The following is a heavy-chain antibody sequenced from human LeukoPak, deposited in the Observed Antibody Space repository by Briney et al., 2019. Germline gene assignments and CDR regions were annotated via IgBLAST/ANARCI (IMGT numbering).Heavy chain of an antibody. J-gene: IGHJ6*02. D-gene: IGHD2-2*01. CDR1: GYTFTGYY. Sequence: GASVKVSCKASGYTFTGYYMHWVRQASGQGLEWMGWINPNSGGTNYAQKFQGWVTMTRDTSISTAYMELSRLRSDDTAVYYCARSLIVVVPAARGSSSSYYYGMDVWGQGTTVTVSS. CDR2: INPNSGGT. V-gene: IGHV1-2*04. CDR3: ARSLIVVVPAARGSSSSYYYGMDV.